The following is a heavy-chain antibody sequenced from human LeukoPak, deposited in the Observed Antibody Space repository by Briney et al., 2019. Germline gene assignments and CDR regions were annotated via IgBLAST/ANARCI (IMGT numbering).Heavy chain of an antibody. J-gene: IGHJ4*02. CDR2: ISSSSSYI. V-gene: IGHV3-21*01. CDR3: ARSSHKTGRATAAPRTFDY. Sequence: PGGSLRLSCAASGFTFSSYSMNWVRQAPGKGLEWVSSISSSSSYIYYADSVKGRFTISRDNAKNSLYLQMNSLRAEDTAVYYCARSSHKTGRATAAPRTFDYWGQGTLVTVSS. CDR1: GFTFSSYS. D-gene: IGHD3-9*01.